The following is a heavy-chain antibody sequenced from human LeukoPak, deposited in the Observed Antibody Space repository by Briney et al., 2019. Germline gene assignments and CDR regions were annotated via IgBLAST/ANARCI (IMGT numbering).Heavy chain of an antibody. D-gene: IGHD1-1*01. Sequence: GGSLRLSCAASGFTVSSNYMNWVRQAPGKGLEWVSVIYRGGSTYYADSVKGRFTISRDNSKNTLYLQINSLRAEDTAVYYCASGEGIQLFDYWGQGTLVTVSS. CDR1: GFTVSSNY. CDR2: IYRGGST. CDR3: ASGEGIQLFDY. V-gene: IGHV3-53*01. J-gene: IGHJ4*02.